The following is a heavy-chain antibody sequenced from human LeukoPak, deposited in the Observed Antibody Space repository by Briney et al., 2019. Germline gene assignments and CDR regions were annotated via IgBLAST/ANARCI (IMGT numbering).Heavy chain of an antibody. CDR1: GFTFSSYS. Sequence: TAGGSLRLSCAASGFTFSSYSMNWVRQAPGKGLEWVSSISSSSSYIYYADSVKGRFTISRDNAKNSLYLQMNSLRAEDTAVYYCARPRNSGRSPNWFDPWGQGTLVTVSS. CDR2: ISSSSSYI. CDR3: ARPRNSGRSPNWFDP. J-gene: IGHJ5*02. V-gene: IGHV3-21*01. D-gene: IGHD1-26*01.